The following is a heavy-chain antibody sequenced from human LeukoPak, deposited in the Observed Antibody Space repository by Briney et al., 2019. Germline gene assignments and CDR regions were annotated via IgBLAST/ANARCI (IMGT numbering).Heavy chain of an antibody. CDR1: GGSISSSSYY. CDR2: IYYSGST. J-gene: IGHJ3*02. D-gene: IGHD1-26*01. V-gene: IGHV4-61*01. CDR3: ATSLGGSDAFDI. Sequence: SETRSLTCTVSGGSISSSSYYWSWIRQPPGKGLEWIGYIYYSGSTNYNPSLKSRVTISVDTSKNQFSLKLSSVTAADTAVYYCATSLGGSDAFDIWGQGTMVTVSS.